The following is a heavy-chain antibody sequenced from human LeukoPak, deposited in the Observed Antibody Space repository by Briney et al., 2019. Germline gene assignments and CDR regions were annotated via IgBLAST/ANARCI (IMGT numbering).Heavy chain of an antibody. D-gene: IGHD3-16*01. CDR2: ISSSRSYT. V-gene: IGHV3-11*06. CDR3: ASGGGEMVIGDY. CDR1: GFIFSDYY. Sequence: GGSLRLSCAASGFIFSDYYMTWIRQAPGKGREWVSDISSSRSYTNYADSVKGRFTISRDNAKNSLYLQMNSLRADDTAVYYCASGGGEMVIGDYWGQGTLVTVSS. J-gene: IGHJ4*02.